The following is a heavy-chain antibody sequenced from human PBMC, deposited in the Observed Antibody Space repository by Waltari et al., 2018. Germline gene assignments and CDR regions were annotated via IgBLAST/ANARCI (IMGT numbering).Heavy chain of an antibody. V-gene: IGHV1-2*04. Sequence: QVQLVQSGAEVKKPGASVKVSCKASGYTFTGYYMHWVRQAPGQGLEWMVWINPNSGGTNYAQKVQGWVTMTRDTSISTAYMELSRLRSDDTAVYYCARERRGDSGGYFDLWGRGTLVTVSS. CDR3: ARERRGDSGGYFDL. D-gene: IGHD4-17*01. CDR1: GYTFTGYY. CDR2: INPNSGGT. J-gene: IGHJ2*01.